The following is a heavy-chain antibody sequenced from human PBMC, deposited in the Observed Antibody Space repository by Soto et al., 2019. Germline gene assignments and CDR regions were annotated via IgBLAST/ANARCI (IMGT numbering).Heavy chain of an antibody. V-gene: IGHV3-23*01. D-gene: IGHD5-18*01. J-gene: IGHJ4*02. CDR3: AKCGNSYGYVSFDY. CDR1: GFTFSSYA. Sequence: GSLRLSCAASGFTFSSYAMSWVRQAPGKGLEWVSDIIDSGSSTYYADSVKGRFTISRDNSKNTLYLQMNSLRAEDTAVYYCAKCGNSYGYVSFDYWGQGTLVTVSS. CDR2: IIDSGSST.